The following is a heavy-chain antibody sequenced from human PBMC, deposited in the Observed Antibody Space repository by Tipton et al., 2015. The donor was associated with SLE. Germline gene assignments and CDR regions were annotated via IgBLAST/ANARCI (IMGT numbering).Heavy chain of an antibody. J-gene: IGHJ6*02. V-gene: IGHV3-30-3*01. CDR3: AKEWRDWVVVAATDTGMDV. CDR2: ISYDGSNK. Sequence: RSLRLSCAASGLTFSSYAMHWVRQAPGKGLEWVAVISYDGSNKYYADSVKGRFTISRDNSKNTLYLQMNSLRAEDTAVYYCAKEWRDWVVVAATDTGMDVWGQGTTVTVSS. D-gene: IGHD2-15*01. CDR1: GLTFSSYA.